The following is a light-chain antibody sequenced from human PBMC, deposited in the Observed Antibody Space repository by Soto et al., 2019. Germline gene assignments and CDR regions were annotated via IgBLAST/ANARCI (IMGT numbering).Light chain of an antibody. Sequence: QSVLTQHASVSGSPGQSITISCTGTSSDVGGYNYVSWYQQHPGKVPKLMISDVSNRPSGVSNRFSGSKSGDTASLTISGLQAEDEADYYCSSYTRSSTLYVFGTGTKLTVL. CDR3: SSYTRSSTLYV. CDR1: SSDVGGYNY. CDR2: DVS. J-gene: IGLJ1*01. V-gene: IGLV2-14*01.